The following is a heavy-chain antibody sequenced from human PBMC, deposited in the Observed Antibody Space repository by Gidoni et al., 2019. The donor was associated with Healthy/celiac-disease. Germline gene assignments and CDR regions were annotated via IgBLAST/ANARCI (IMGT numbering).Heavy chain of an antibody. Sequence: QVQLQESGPGLVKPSDTLSLTCAVSGYSISSGYYWGWIRQPPGKGLEWIGSIYHSGSTYYNPSLKSRVTISVDTSKNQFSLKLSSVTAADTAVYYCARGEDFWSGPAADYWGQGTLVTVSS. V-gene: IGHV4-38-2*01. CDR3: ARGEDFWSGPAADY. CDR2: IYHSGST. D-gene: IGHD3-3*01. CDR1: GYSISSGYY. J-gene: IGHJ4*02.